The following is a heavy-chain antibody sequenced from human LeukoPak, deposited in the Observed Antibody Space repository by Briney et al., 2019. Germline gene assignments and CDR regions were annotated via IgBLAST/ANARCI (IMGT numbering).Heavy chain of an antibody. CDR3: AAALGGSLAGMDV. D-gene: IGHD3-16*01. J-gene: IGHJ6*02. Sequence: SVKVSCKASGFTFTSSAVQWVRQARGQRLEWIGWIVVGSGNTNYAQKFQERVTITRDMSTSTAYMELSSLRSEDTAVYYCAAALGGSLAGMDVWGQGTTVTVSS. V-gene: IGHV1-58*01. CDR1: GFTFTSSA. CDR2: IVVGSGNT.